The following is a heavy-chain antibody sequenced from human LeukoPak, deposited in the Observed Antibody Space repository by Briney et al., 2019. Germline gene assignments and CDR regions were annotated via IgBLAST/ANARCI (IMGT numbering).Heavy chain of an antibody. CDR2: IYDGGST. J-gene: IGHJ3*02. D-gene: IGHD3-9*01. CDR3: AGDNYILTGYYNAFDI. Sequence: GGSLRLSCAASGSTFSSYFMSWVRQAPGKGLEWVSVIYDGGSTDYADSVKGRFTISRDNSKSTLYLQMNSLRAEGTAVYYCAGDNYILTGYYNAFDIWGQGTLVTVSS. V-gene: IGHV3-53*01. CDR1: GSTFSSYF.